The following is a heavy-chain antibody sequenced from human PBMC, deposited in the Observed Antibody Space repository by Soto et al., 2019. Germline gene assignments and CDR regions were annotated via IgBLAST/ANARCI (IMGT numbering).Heavy chain of an antibody. Sequence: SVKVSCKASAYSITRLANNWVRQTTGQGLEWMGWMQPSSGRTGYAQKFQGRVTMTRHTSINTAYMELSSLTSDDTAFYYCARGVTAGVDYWG. V-gene: IGHV1-8*01. CDR3: ARGVTAGVDY. D-gene: IGHD1-26*01. J-gene: IGHJ4*01. CDR1: AYSITRLA. CDR2: MQPSSGRT.